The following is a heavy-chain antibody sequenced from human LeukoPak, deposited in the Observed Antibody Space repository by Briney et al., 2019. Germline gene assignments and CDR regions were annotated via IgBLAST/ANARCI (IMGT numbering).Heavy chain of an antibody. CDR1: GYTLTELS. CDR3: ATDRGYSGYDARYYFDY. CDR2: FDPEDGET. Sequence: ASVKVSCKVSGYTLTELSMHWVRQAPGKGLEWMGGFDPEDGETIYAQKFQGRVTMTADTSTDTAYMELSSLRSENTAVYYCATDRGYSGYDARYYFDYWGQGTLVTVSS. J-gene: IGHJ4*02. D-gene: IGHD5-12*01. V-gene: IGHV1-24*01.